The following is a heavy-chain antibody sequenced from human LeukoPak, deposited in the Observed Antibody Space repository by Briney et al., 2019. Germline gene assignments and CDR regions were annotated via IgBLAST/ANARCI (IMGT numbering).Heavy chain of an antibody. J-gene: IGHJ6*02. CDR2: IYTSGST. V-gene: IGHV4-61*02. CDR3: ARSDYGMGV. Sequence: TLSLTCTVSGGSISSGSYYWSWIRQPAGKGLEWIGRIYTSGSTNYNPSLKSRVTISVDTSKNQFSLKLSSVTAADTAVYYCARSDYGMGVWGQGTTVTVSS. CDR1: GGSISSGSYY.